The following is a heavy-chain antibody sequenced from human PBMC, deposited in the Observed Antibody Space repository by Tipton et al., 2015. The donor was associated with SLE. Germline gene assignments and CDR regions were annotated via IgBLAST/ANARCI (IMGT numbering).Heavy chain of an antibody. J-gene: IGHJ4*01. CDR1: GGSISSGGYF. Sequence: TLSLTCTVSGGSISSGGYFWNWIRQHPGKGLEWIGYIPWIGSTNYNPSLKSRVTMSVDTSMNQFSLELSSVTAADTAVYYCARLVVLAAEGLYSFDYWGHGTLVTVSS. V-gene: IGHV4-61*08. D-gene: IGHD2-15*01. CDR2: IPWIGST. CDR3: ARLVVLAAEGLYSFDY.